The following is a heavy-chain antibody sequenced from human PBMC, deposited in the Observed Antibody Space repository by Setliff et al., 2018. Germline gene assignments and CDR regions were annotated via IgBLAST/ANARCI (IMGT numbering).Heavy chain of an antibody. Sequence: QPPGKGLEWIGCVYYSGNTYYSPSLKSRVTMFVDTSKNQFSLMLYSVTAADTAIYYCARYDSSGYSENYYFDYWGQGTLVTVSS. CDR3: ARYDSSGYSENYYFDY. CDR2: VYYSGNT. J-gene: IGHJ4*02. V-gene: IGHV4-39*07. D-gene: IGHD3-22*01.